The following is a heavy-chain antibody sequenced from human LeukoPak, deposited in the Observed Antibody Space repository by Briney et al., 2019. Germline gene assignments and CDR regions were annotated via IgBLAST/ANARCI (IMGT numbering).Heavy chain of an antibody. CDR2: THPSGNT. CDR1: GGSNNSYY. V-gene: IGHV4-4*09. Sequence: PSETLSLSCTVSGGSNNSYYWSWIRQPPGKGLEWIGYTHPSGNTNYSPYLQCRVTISIDMYMNQFSLKLSSVAAADTAVYYCARKAARRGWFDPWGQGTLVTVSS. CDR3: ARKAARRGWFDP. D-gene: IGHD6-25*01. J-gene: IGHJ5*02.